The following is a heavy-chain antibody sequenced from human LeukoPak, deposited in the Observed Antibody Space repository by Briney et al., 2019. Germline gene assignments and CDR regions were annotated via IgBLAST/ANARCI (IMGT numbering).Heavy chain of an antibody. CDR1: GCTFSGYA. V-gene: IGHV1-69*04. CDR3: ARGSYDILTGYYISIDY. CDR2: IIPFHGIA. D-gene: IGHD3-9*01. J-gene: IGHJ4*02. Sequence: SVKVSCKASGCTFSGYAISWVRQAPGQGLEWMGRIIPFHGIANYAQKLQGRVTITADKSTSTAYMELSSLRSEDTAVYYCARGSYDILTGYYISIDYWGQGTLVTVSS.